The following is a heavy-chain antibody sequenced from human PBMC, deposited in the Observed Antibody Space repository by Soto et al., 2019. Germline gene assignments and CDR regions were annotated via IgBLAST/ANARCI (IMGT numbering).Heavy chain of an antibody. CDR2: ISSSSSYI. CDR3: ARDPQVGAANFDY. Sequence: EVQLVESGGGLVKPGGSLRLSCAASGFTFSSYSMNWVRQAPGKGLEWVSSISSSSSYIYYADSLKGRFTIARDNAKNSLYLQMNSLRAEDTAVYYCARDPQVGAANFDYWGQGTLVTVSS. CDR1: GFTFSSYS. D-gene: IGHD1-26*01. J-gene: IGHJ4*02. V-gene: IGHV3-21*01.